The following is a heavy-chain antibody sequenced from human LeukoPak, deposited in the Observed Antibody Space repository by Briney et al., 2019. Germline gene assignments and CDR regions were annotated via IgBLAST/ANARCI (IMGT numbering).Heavy chain of an antibody. V-gene: IGHV3-53*01. J-gene: IGHJ4*02. CDR2: IYSGGST. Sequence: GGSLRLSCAASGFTVSSKYMSWVRQAPGKGLEWVSVIYSGGSTYYADSVKGRFTISRDNSKNSVYLQMNSLRAEDTAIYYCVRDNLENQWLERSYWGQGTLVTVSS. CDR1: GFTVSSKY. CDR3: VRDNLENQWLERSY. D-gene: IGHD6-19*01.